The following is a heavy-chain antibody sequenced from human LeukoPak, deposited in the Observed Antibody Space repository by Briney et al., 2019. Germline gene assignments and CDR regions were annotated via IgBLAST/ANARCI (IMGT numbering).Heavy chain of an antibody. J-gene: IGHJ6*03. D-gene: IGHD1-26*01. CDR1: GFTFSSYA. V-gene: IGHV3-23*01. CDR2: ITGSDTTA. Sequence: GGSLRLSCAASGFTFSSYAMSWVRQAPGKGLEWVSGITGSDTTAYHAGSVRGRFTISRDDSKNTLYLQMSSLRVDDTAIYYCAKSGASPLYHMDVWGRGATVTVPS. CDR3: AKSGASPLYHMDV.